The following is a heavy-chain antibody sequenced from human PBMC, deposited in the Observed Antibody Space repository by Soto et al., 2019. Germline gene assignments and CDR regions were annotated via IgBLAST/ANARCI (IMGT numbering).Heavy chain of an antibody. CDR2: MYNTEST. Sequence: QVQLQESGPGLVKSSQTLSLTCTVSGGVSYMGGFHWTWIRQRPGKGLEWIGYMYNTESTYYNPSLKTRVTISADTSKNQFSLRMTSVTAADTAVYFCARAGPVQGTEGFDVWGQGTMVTVSS. CDR1: GGVSYMGGFH. V-gene: IGHV4-31*03. J-gene: IGHJ3*01. CDR3: ARAGPVQGTEGFDV.